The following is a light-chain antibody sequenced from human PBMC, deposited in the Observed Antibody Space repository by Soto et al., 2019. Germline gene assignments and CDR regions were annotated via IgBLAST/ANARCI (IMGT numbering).Light chain of an antibody. CDR2: DVS. CDR3: SSYASSSSLDV. Sequence: QSALTQPASVSGSPGQSITISCTGTSSDVGDYNYVSWFQQHPGKAPKLMIYDVSGRPSGISNRFSGSKSGNTASLTISGLQAEDEADYYCSSYASSSSLDVFGSGTKVTVL. J-gene: IGLJ1*01. V-gene: IGLV2-14*03. CDR1: SSDVGDYNY.